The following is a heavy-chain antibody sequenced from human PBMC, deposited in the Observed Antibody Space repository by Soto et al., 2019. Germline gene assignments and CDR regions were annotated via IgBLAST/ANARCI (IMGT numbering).Heavy chain of an antibody. Sequence: QITLKESGPTLVQPTQTLTLTCTVSGFSLTTRGMTLGWIRQPPGRAPEWLALSTQYSPSLQSRLTFTKDTSKNQVVLTMTNMGPVDTATYYCTLRHDTSRGPIYWGQGIMVTVSS. CDR2: ST. J-gene: IGHJ4*02. D-gene: IGHD3-9*01. CDR3: TLRHDTSRGPIY. V-gene: IGHV2-5*01. CDR1: GFSLTTRGMT.